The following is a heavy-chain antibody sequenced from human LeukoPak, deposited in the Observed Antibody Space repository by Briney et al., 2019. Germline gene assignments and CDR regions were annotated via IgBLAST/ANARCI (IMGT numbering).Heavy chain of an antibody. Sequence: GGSLRLSCAASGFPDSSNYMSWVRQAPGKGLEWVSVIYTSSSTYYADSVKGRFTISRDNSKNTLYLQMNSLRAEDTAVYYCARVYSSGWYRPIEYFHHWGQGTLVTVSS. J-gene: IGHJ1*01. CDR1: GFPDSSNY. CDR2: IYTSSST. V-gene: IGHV3-53*01. CDR3: ARVYSSGWYRPIEYFHH. D-gene: IGHD6-19*01.